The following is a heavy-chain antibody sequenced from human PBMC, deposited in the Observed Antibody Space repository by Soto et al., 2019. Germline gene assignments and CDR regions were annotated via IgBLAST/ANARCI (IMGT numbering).Heavy chain of an antibody. J-gene: IGHJ4*02. CDR1: GGSISSGGYY. CDR2: IYYSGST. D-gene: IGHD6-6*01. CDR3: ARGPGSSSSNPFDY. V-gene: IGHV4-31*03. Sequence: SETLSLTCTVSGGSISSGGYYWSWIRQHPGKGLEWIGYIYYSGSTYYNRSLKSRVTISVDTSKNQFSLKLSSVTAADTAVYYCARGPGSSSSNPFDYWGQGTLVTVSS.